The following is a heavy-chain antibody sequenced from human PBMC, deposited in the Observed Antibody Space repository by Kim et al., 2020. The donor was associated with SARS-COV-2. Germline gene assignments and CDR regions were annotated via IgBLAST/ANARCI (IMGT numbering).Heavy chain of an antibody. CDR3: LAEIGSRSFDH. V-gene: IGHV3-30*04. CDR2: IAYDGSHI. Sequence: GGSLRLSCAASGFTFSAHALHWVRQAPGKGLEWVAHIAYDGSHISYPDSVKGRFIISRDNTKSTLYLQMNSLRPEDTAVYYCLAEIGSRSFDHWGHGPL. D-gene: IGHD3-10*01. J-gene: IGHJ4*01. CDR1: GFTFSAHA.